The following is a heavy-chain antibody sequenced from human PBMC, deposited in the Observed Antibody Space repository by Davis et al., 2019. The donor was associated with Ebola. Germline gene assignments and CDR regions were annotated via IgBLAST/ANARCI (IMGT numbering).Heavy chain of an antibody. Sequence: ASVQVSCKASGGSFSAYAINWVRQAPGQRLEWMGWINAGNGNTKYSQKFQGRVTITRDTSASTAYMELSSLRSEDTAVYYCARDLPGDYYYYGMDVWGQGTTVTVSS. V-gene: IGHV1-3*01. J-gene: IGHJ6*02. CDR2: INAGNGNT. CDR1: GGSFSAYA. D-gene: IGHD4-17*01. CDR3: ARDLPGDYYYYGMDV.